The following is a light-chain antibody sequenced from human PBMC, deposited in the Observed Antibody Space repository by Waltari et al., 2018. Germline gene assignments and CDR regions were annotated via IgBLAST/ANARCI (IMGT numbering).Light chain of an antibody. V-gene: IGLV4-60*03. J-gene: IGLJ3*02. CDR3: ETWNTDTDRA. CDR1: SGHITNI. Sequence: QPVLTQSSSASASLGSSAKPTCTLSSGHITNIIAWHQQRQGKAPRNLMKLEDSGRYNTGRGAPDRISGSIAGATHHLVSSNLQADDTAAYYCETWNTDTDRAFGGGTKQTV. CDR2: LEDSGRY.